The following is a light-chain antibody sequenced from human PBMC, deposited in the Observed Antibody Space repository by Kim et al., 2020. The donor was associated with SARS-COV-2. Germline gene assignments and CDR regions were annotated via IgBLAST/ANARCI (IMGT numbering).Light chain of an antibody. J-gene: IGLJ2*01. V-gene: IGLV2-14*03. CDR3: SSYTSSATSVI. CDR2: DVS. CDR1: SSDVGGYNY. Sequence: QSINLACTGTSSDVGGYNYVSWYQQHPGKAPKLMIYDVSNRPSGVSNRFSGSKSGNTASLTISGLQAEDEADYYCSSYTSSATSVIFGGGTQLTVL.